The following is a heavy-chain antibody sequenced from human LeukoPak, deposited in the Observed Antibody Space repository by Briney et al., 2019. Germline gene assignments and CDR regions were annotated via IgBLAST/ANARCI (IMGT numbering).Heavy chain of an antibody. J-gene: IGHJ3*02. V-gene: IGHV3-23*01. D-gene: IGHD3-22*01. CDR1: GFTFRSYA. CDR2: ISNSGSST. Sequence: GGSLRLSCAASGFTFRSYAMIWVRQAPGKGLEWVSVISNSGSSTDYADSAKGRFTISRDNSQNTLYLQMNSLRAEDTAVYYCAKDPPRSRAIVDAFDIWGQGTLVTVSS. CDR3: AKDPPRSRAIVDAFDI.